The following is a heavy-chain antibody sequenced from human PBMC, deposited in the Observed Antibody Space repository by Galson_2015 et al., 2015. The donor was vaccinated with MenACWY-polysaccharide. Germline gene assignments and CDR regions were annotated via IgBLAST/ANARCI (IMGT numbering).Heavy chain of an antibody. CDR3: ARESEYYDSFDVFDI. CDR1: GYTFGSYA. J-gene: IGHJ3*02. D-gene: IGHD3-22*01. Sequence: SVKVSCKASGYTFGSYAMNWVRQAPGQGLEWMGWINTNTGNPTSAPGFTGRFVFSLDTSVSTAYLQISSLKAEDTAVYYCARESEYYDSFDVFDIWGQGTMVTVAS. V-gene: IGHV7-4-1*02. CDR2: INTNTGNP.